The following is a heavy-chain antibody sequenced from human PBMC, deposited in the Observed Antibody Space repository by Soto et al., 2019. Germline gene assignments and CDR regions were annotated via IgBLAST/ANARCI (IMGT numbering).Heavy chain of an antibody. J-gene: IGHJ4*02. CDR1: GFTFSSYG. D-gene: IGHD3-22*01. Sequence: GRSLRPACAASGFTFSSYGMHWVRQAPGKGLEWVAVISYDGSNKYYADSVKGRFTISRDNSKNTLYLQMNSLRAEDTAVYYCAKDYYDSSGYSNFDYWGQGTLVTVSS. CDR3: AKDYYDSSGYSNFDY. V-gene: IGHV3-30*18. CDR2: ISYDGSNK.